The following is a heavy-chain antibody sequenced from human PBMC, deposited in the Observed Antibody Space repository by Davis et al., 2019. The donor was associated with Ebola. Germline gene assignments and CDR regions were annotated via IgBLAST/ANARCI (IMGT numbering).Heavy chain of an antibody. CDR3: ARAGDYGSGSYYGAPDY. J-gene: IGHJ4*02. Sequence: ASVKVSCKASGYTFTVYYIHWVRQAPGQGPEWMGTINPSGDDRTYAQKFQGRVTMTRDTSTSTVYMHLNSLGSEDTAVYFCARAGDYGSGSYYGAPDYWGQGTLITVSS. V-gene: IGHV1-46*01. CDR2: INPSGDDR. CDR1: GYTFTVYY. D-gene: IGHD3-10*01.